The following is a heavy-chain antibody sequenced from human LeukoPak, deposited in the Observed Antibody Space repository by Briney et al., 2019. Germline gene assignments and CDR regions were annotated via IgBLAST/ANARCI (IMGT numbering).Heavy chain of an antibody. CDR1: GGSIISSSYN. V-gene: IGHV4-39*01. CDR2: IYHSGTT. Sequence: SETLSLTCTVSGGSIISSSYNWGWLRQPPGKGLEWIGTIYHSGTTYYNPSFGSRLTISVDTSKNRLSLKLTSVTAADTAVYFCARLPTGFPNWFAPWGQGRLVTVSS. CDR3: ARLPTGFPNWFAP. D-gene: IGHD2-8*02. J-gene: IGHJ5*02.